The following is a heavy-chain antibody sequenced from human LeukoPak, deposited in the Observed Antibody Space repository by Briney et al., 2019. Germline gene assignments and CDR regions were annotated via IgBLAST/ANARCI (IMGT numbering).Heavy chain of an antibody. CDR3: ARGAGGPYYYDSSGYPPYYFDY. CDR1: GGSFSGYY. J-gene: IGHJ4*02. Sequence: SETLSLTCAVSGGSFSGYYWSWIRQPPGKGLEWIGEINHSRSTNYNPSSKSGVTISVDTSKNQFSLKLSSVTAADTAVYYCARGAGGPYYYDSSGYPPYYFDYWGQGTLVTVSS. CDR2: INHSRST. D-gene: IGHD3-22*01. V-gene: IGHV4-34*01.